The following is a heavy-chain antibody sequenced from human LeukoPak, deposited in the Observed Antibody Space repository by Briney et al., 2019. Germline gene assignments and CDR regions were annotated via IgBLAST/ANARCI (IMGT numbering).Heavy chain of an antibody. CDR3: TRGREYTYGIDY. CDR1: GFSFSGSE. Sequence: GGSLRLSCAASGFSFSGSEMHWVRQAAGKGLEWVGRIRSKANSYATAYATSVKGRFTISRDDSKNTAYLQMNSLKTEDTAVYYCTRGREYTYGIDYWDQGTLVTVSS. V-gene: IGHV3-73*01. D-gene: IGHD5-18*01. CDR2: IRSKANSYAT. J-gene: IGHJ4*02.